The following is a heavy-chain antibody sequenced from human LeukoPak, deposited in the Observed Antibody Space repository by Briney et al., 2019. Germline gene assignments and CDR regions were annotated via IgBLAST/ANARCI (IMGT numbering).Heavy chain of an antibody. CDR3: ARDHCSSTSCYLSAYYFDY. V-gene: IGHV3-74*01. J-gene: IGHJ4*02. Sequence: GGSLRLSCAASGFTFSSYGMSWVRQAPGKGLVWVSRINSDGSSTTYADSVKGRFTISRDNAKNTLYLQMNSLRAEDTAVYYCARDHCSSTSCYLSAYYFDYWGQGTLVTVSS. D-gene: IGHD2-2*01. CDR1: GFTFSSYG. CDR2: INSDGSST.